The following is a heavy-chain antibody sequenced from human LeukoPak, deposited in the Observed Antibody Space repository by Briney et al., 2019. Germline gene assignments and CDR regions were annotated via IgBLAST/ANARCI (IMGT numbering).Heavy chain of an antibody. J-gene: IGHJ5*02. V-gene: IGHV1-18*04. Sequence: ASVKVSCKASGYTFTGYYMHWVRQAPGQGLEWMGWISAYNGNTNYAQKLQGRVTMTTDTSTSTAYMELRSLRSDDTAVYYCARDEYYYDSSGYHTNWFDPWGQGTLVTVSS. CDR1: GYTFTGYY. D-gene: IGHD3-22*01. CDR3: ARDEYYYDSSGYHTNWFDP. CDR2: ISAYNGNT.